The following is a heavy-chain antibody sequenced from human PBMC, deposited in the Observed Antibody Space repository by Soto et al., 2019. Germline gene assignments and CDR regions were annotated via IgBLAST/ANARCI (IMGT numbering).Heavy chain of an antibody. CDR3: ARAPRYSSSWYDYYYYGMDV. D-gene: IGHD6-13*01. V-gene: IGHV4-4*07. CDR2: IYTSGST. Sequence: QVQLQESGPGLVKPSETLSLTCTVSGGSISSYYWSWIRQPAGKGLEWIGRIYTSGSTNYNPTLKSRVTLSVDTSKNLSSVKLSSVTAADTAVYFCARAPRYSSSWYDYYYYGMDVWGQGTTVTVSS. J-gene: IGHJ6*02. CDR1: GGSISSYY.